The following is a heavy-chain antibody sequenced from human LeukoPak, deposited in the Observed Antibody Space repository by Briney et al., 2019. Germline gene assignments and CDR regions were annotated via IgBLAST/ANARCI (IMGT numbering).Heavy chain of an antibody. Sequence: GASVKVSCKASGYTFTGYYMHWVRQAPGQGLEWMGWINPNSGGTNYAQKFQGKVTMTRDTSISPAYMELSRLRSDDTAVYYCARGPRGYYDSSGYGYWGQGTLVTVSS. CDR2: INPNSGGT. CDR1: GYTFTGYY. CDR3: ARGPRGYYDSSGYGY. V-gene: IGHV1-2*02. J-gene: IGHJ4*02. D-gene: IGHD3-22*01.